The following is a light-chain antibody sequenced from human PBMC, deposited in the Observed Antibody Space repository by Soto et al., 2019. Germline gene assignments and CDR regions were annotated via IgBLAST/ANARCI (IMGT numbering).Light chain of an antibody. CDR2: GAS. Sequence: EIVLTQSPATLSLSPGERATLSCRASQSVSSYLAWYQQKPGQAPRLLVYGASSRATGISDRFSGSGSGTDFTLTISRLEPDDFAVYYCQQYGSSQFTFGPGTKVDIK. V-gene: IGKV3-20*01. CDR3: QQYGSSQFT. J-gene: IGKJ3*01. CDR1: QSVSSY.